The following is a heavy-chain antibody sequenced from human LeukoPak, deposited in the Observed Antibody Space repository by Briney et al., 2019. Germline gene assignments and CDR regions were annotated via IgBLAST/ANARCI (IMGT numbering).Heavy chain of an antibody. Sequence: SETLSLTCTVSGGSISSSSYYWGWIRQPPGKGLEWIGSIYYSGSTYYNPSLKSRVTISVDTSKNQFSLNLSSVTAADTAVYYCARGLGSSGWYDYWGQGTLVTVSS. V-gene: IGHV4-39*07. CDR3: ARGLGSSGWYDY. CDR1: GGSISSSSYY. J-gene: IGHJ4*02. D-gene: IGHD6-19*01. CDR2: IYYSGST.